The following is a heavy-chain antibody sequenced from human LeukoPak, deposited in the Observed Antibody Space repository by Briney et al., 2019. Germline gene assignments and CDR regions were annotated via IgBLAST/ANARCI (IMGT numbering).Heavy chain of an antibody. Sequence: KPSETLSLTCAVYGGSFSGYYWSWIRQPPGKGLEWIGEINHSGSTNYNPSLKSRVTISVDTPKNQFSLKLSSVTAADTAVYYCARGPEGIVVPAAAYFDYWGQGTLVTVSS. J-gene: IGHJ4*02. V-gene: IGHV4-34*01. CDR3: ARGPEGIVVPAAAYFDY. CDR1: GGSFSGYY. CDR2: INHSGST. D-gene: IGHD2-2*01.